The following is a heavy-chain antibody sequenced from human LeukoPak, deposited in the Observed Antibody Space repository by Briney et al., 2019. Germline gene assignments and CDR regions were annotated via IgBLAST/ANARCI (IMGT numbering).Heavy chain of an antibody. J-gene: IGHJ6*02. V-gene: IGHV4-59*01. D-gene: IGHD1-26*01. Sequence: SETLSLTCVVYGGSFSTFYWSWIRQPPGKGLEWIGYIYYSGSTNYNPSLKSRLTISVDTSKNQFSLKLSSVTAADTAVYYCARDRDIGTYYYYYGMDVWGQGTTVTVSS. CDR2: IYYSGST. CDR1: GGSFSTFY. CDR3: ARDRDIGTYYYYYGMDV.